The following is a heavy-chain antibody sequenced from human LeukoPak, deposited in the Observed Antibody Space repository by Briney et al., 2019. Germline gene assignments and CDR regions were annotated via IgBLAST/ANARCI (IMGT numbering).Heavy chain of an antibody. D-gene: IGHD6-13*01. CDR3: ARGTYLHRGSSSSWYDY. J-gene: IGHJ4*02. CDR1: GGSFSGYY. CDR2: IDHSGST. Sequence: SETLSLTCAVYGGSFSGYYWSWIRQPPGKGLEWLGEIDHSGSTNCNPSLKSRVTISVDTSKNQFSLKLSSVTAADTAVYYCARGTYLHRGSSSSWYDYWGQGSLVTVSS. V-gene: IGHV4-34*01.